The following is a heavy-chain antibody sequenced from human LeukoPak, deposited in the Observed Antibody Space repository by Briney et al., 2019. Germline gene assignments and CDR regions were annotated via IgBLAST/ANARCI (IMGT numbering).Heavy chain of an antibody. CDR3: ARDPGNWYHEY. V-gene: IGHV3-20*04. CDR1: GFTFDDYG. D-gene: IGHD6-13*01. CDR2: INWNGGST. J-gene: IGHJ4*02. Sequence: PGGPLRLSCAASGFTFDDYGMSWVRQAPGKGLEWVSGINWNGGSTGYADSVKGRFTISRDNAKNSLYLQMNSLRAEDTAVYYCARDPGNWYHEYWGQGTLVTVSS.